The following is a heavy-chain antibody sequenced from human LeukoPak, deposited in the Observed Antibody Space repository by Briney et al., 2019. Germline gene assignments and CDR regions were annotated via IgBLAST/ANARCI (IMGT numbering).Heavy chain of an antibody. Sequence: GASVKVSFKASGYTFTVYYMHWVRQAPGQGREGMGWINPNGGGTNYAQKSQGRVTMTRDTSISTAYMELSRLRSDDTAVYYCARDGLHCSGGSCYPENWFDPWGQGTLVTVSS. CDR1: GYTFTVYY. V-gene: IGHV1-2*02. CDR2: INPNGGGT. CDR3: ARDGLHCSGGSCYPENWFDP. J-gene: IGHJ5*02. D-gene: IGHD2-15*01.